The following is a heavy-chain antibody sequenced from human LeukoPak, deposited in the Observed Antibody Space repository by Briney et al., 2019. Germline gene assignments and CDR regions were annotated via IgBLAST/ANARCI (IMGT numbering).Heavy chain of an antibody. V-gene: IGHV3-11*01. Sequence: GGSLRLSCAASGFTFSDYYMSWIRQAPGKGLEWVSYISSSGSTIYYADSVKGRFTISRDNAKNSLYLQMNSLRAEDTAVYYCAKRMVRYGSGSLLDYWGQGTLVTVSS. D-gene: IGHD3-10*01. CDR3: AKRMVRYGSGSLLDY. CDR1: GFTFSDYY. J-gene: IGHJ4*02. CDR2: ISSSGSTI.